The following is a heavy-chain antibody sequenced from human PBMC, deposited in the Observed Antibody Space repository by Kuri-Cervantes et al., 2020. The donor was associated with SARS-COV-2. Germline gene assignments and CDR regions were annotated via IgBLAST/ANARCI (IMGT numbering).Heavy chain of an antibody. Sequence: GESLKISCAASGFTFSSYGMHWVRQAPGKGLEWVAFIRYDGNNKYYADSVKGRFTVSRDNSKNTLFVQMNSLRTDDTAVYYCAKSGIERGNSPDAYGIWGQGTMVTVSS. CDR2: IRYDGNNK. D-gene: IGHD2-21*01. V-gene: IGHV3-30*02. CDR1: GFTFSSYG. CDR3: AKSGIERGNSPDAYGI. J-gene: IGHJ3*02.